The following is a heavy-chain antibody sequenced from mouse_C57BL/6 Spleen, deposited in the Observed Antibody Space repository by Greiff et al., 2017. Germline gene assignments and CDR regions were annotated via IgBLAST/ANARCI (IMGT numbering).Heavy chain of an antibody. J-gene: IGHJ2*01. Sequence: QVQLQQPGAELVKPGASVKMSCKASGYTFTSYWLTWVKQRPGQGLEWIGDLYPGSGSTNYNEKFKSKATLTVDTSSSTAYMQLSSLTSEDSAVYYCARSTTVVAGDYWGKGTTLTVSS. D-gene: IGHD1-1*01. CDR2: LYPGSGST. CDR1: GYTFTSYW. V-gene: IGHV1-55*01. CDR3: ARSTTVVAGDY.